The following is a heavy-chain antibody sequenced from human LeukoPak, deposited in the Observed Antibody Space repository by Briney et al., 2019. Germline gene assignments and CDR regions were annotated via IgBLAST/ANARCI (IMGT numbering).Heavy chain of an antibody. CDR3: ARHFHDPRYYYYYMDV. Sequence: SETLSLTCSVSGGSIISSSYYWGWLRQPPGKGLEWIGSISYSGSTYYNPSLKSRVTISVDTSKSQFSLMLSSVTAADTAVFYCARHFHDPRYYYYYMDVWGKGTTVTVSS. CDR2: ISYSGST. CDR1: GGSIISSSYY. V-gene: IGHV4-39*01. D-gene: IGHD1-1*01. J-gene: IGHJ6*03.